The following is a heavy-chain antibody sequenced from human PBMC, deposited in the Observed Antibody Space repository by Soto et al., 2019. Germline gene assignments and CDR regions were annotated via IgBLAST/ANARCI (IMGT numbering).Heavy chain of an antibody. J-gene: IGHJ3*02. CDR1: GFTFSSYA. V-gene: IGHV3-23*01. CDR3: AKDLLVYDRSGYDAFDI. CDR2: ISGSGGST. Sequence: GGSLRLSCAASGFTFSSYAMSWVRQAPGKGLEWVSAISGSGGSTYYADSVKGRFTISRDNSKNTLYLQMNSLRAEAMAVYYCAKDLLVYDRSGYDAFDISGQGTMVNVSS. D-gene: IGHD3-22*01.